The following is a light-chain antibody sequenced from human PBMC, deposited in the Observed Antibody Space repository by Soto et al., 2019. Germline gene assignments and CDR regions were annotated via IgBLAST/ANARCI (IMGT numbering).Light chain of an antibody. CDR2: DVS. CDR1: SSDVGGYNY. J-gene: IGLJ1*01. V-gene: IGLV2-14*01. Sequence: QSALTQPASVSGSAGQSITISCTGTSSDVGGYNYVSWYQQHPGKAPKLMIYDVSNRPSGVSNRFSGSKSGNTASLTISGLQAEDEADYYCNSYTSSSTPYVFGTGTKVTVL. CDR3: NSYTSSSTPYV.